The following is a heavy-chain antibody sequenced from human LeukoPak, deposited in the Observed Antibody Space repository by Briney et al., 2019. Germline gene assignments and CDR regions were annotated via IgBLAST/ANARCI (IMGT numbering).Heavy chain of an antibody. Sequence: SETLSLTCAVYGGSFSGYYWSWIRQPPGKGLEWIGEINHSGSTNYNPSLKSRVTISVDTSKNQFSLKLSSVTAADTAVYYCARGQKYSYGYRVTELGSGYFDYWGRGTLVTVSS. CDR1: GGSFSGYY. J-gene: IGHJ4*02. D-gene: IGHD5-18*01. CDR3: ARGQKYSYGYRVTELGSGYFDY. CDR2: INHSGST. V-gene: IGHV4-34*01.